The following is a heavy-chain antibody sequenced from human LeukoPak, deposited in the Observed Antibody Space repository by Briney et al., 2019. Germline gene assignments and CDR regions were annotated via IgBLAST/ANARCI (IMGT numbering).Heavy chain of an antibody. J-gene: IGHJ4*02. CDR3: ARGYYYDSTGHYPYFDY. CDR2: IYSGGST. V-gene: IGHV3-53*01. Sequence: GGSLRLSCAASGFTVSSNYMSWVRQAPGKGLEWVSVIYSGGSTYYADSVKGRFTISRDTAKNPLYLQMNSLRAEDTAVYYCARGYYYDSTGHYPYFDYWGQGTLVTVSS. CDR1: GFTVSSNY. D-gene: IGHD3-22*01.